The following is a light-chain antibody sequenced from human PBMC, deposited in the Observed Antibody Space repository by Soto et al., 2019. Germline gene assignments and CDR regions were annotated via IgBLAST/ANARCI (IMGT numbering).Light chain of an antibody. Sequence: QSALTQPRSVSGSPGQSVTISCTGTSSDVGGYNYVSWYQQHPGKAPKLMIYDDSKRPSGVPDRFSGSKSGNTASLTISGLQAEDEADYYCCSYAGSVVFGGGTKLTVL. J-gene: IGLJ2*01. CDR3: CSYAGSVV. CDR1: SSDVGGYNY. CDR2: DDS. V-gene: IGLV2-11*01.